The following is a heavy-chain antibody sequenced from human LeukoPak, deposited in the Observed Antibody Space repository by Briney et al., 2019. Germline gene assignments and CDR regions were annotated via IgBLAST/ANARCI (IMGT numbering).Heavy chain of an antibody. J-gene: IGHJ4*02. Sequence: GGSLRLSCAASGFTVSNKYMSWVRQAPGKGLECVSVIYNGGNTYYADSVKGRFTISRDNSKNTLYLQMNSLRAEDTAVYYCARDGPEWNDFDYWGQGTLVTVSS. V-gene: IGHV3-53*01. CDR3: ARDGPEWNDFDY. CDR1: GFTVSNKY. D-gene: IGHD1-1*01. CDR2: IYNGGNT.